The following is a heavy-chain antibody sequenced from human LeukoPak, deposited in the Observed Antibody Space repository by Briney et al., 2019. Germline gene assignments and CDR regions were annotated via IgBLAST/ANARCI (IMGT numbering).Heavy chain of an antibody. Sequence: GSVKVSCKASGYTFTGYYMHWVRQAPGQGLEWMGWINPNSGGTNYAQKFQGRVTMTRDTSISTAYMELSRLRSDDTAVYYCARAGGLGELSLSWGQGTMVTVSS. J-gene: IGHJ3*01. CDR2: INPNSGGT. V-gene: IGHV1-2*02. CDR1: GYTFTGYY. CDR3: ARAGGLGELSLS. D-gene: IGHD3-16*02.